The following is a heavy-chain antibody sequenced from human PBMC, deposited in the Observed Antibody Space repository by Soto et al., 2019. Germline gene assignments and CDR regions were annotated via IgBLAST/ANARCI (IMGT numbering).Heavy chain of an antibody. CDR2: IGPETGAT. D-gene: IGHD1-26*01. V-gene: IGHV1-2*02. Sequence: ASVKVSCKASGYTFTGHYIHWVRQAPEQGPEWMGEIGPETGATRYAQKFQGRVTMTRDMSITTVYMELNNLSPGDTAVYYCGRGRSGQIVVFYWGQGTPVTVSS. CDR3: GRGRSGQIVVFY. CDR1: GYTFTGHY. J-gene: IGHJ4*02.